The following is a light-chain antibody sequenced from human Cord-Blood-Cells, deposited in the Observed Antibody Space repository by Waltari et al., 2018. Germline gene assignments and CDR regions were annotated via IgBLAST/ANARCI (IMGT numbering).Light chain of an antibody. CDR1: SLSSYY. CDR2: GKN. V-gene: IGLV3-19*01. Sequence: SSELTQDPAVSVALGQTVRITCQGDSLSSYYASWYQQKPGQAPVLVIYGKNNRPSGIPDRFSGSSSGNTASLTITGAQAEDEADYYCNSRDSSGNPPVVFGGGTKLTVL. CDR3: NSRDSSGNPPVV. J-gene: IGLJ2*01.